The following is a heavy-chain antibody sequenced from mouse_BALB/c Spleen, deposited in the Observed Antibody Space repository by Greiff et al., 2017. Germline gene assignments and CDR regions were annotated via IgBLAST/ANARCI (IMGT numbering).Heavy chain of an antibody. D-gene: IGHD2-4*01. V-gene: IGHV1S26*01. Sequence: VQLQESGAELVRPGASVKMSCKASGYTFTGYTMHWVKQRPGQGLEWIGYINPSSGYTNYNQKFKGKATLTADKSSSTAYMQLSSLTSEDSAVYYCAASMITTYAMDYWGQGTSVTVSS. J-gene: IGHJ4*01. CDR3: AASMITTYAMDY. CDR2: INPSSGYT. CDR1: GYTFTGYT.